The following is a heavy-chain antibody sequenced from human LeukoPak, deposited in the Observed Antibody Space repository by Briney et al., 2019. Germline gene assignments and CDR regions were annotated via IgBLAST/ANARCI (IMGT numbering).Heavy chain of an antibody. D-gene: IGHD1-26*01. J-gene: IGHJ4*02. CDR1: GFTFSDYY. CDR3: AREIVGAIDY. Sequence: GGSLRLSCAASGFTFSDYYMSWIPQAPGKGLEWVSYISSSSSYTNYADSVKGRFTISRDNAKNSLYLQMNSLRAEDTAVYYCAREIVGAIDYWGQGTLVTVSS. V-gene: IGHV3-11*06. CDR2: ISSSSSYT.